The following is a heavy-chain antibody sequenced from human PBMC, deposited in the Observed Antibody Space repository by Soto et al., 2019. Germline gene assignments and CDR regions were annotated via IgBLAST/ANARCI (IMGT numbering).Heavy chain of an antibody. CDR1: GFTFSSYA. J-gene: IGHJ4*02. V-gene: IGHV3-30-3*01. CDR3: ARDPLWFGEPCLDY. D-gene: IGHD3-10*01. CDR2: ISYDGSNK. Sequence: QVQLVESGGGVVQPGRSLRLSCAASGFTFSSYAMHWVRQAPGKGLEWVAVISYDGSNKYYADSVKGRFTISRDNSKNTLYLQMNSLRAEDTAVYYCARDPLWFGEPCLDYWGQGTLVTVSS.